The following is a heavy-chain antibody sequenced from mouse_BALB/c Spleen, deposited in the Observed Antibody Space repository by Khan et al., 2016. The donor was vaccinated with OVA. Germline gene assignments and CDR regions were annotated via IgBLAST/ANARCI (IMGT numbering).Heavy chain of an antibody. V-gene: IGHV1S135*01. CDR1: GYSFTSYY. CDR2: IDPFSDTT. Sequence: QLQQSGPELIKPGASVKISCKASGYSFTSYYIHWVMQSHGKSLEWIGYIDPFSDTTTYTQKFKGKATLTVDKSTSTAYITLSNLTSVDSAVYYCTRYGYVAWFTYGGQGTLVTVSA. CDR3: TRYGYVAWFTY. D-gene: IGHD2-14*01. J-gene: IGHJ3*01.